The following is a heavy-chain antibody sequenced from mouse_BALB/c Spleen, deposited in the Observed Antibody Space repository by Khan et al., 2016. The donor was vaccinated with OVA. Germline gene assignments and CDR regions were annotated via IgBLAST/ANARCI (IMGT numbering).Heavy chain of an antibody. Sequence: VQLQESGPGLVAPSQSLSITCTVSGFSLTDYGVSWIRQPPGKGLEWLGVVWGGGSTYYNSALKSRLSISKDNSQSQVFLKMNSLQTDDTAMYYCAKGVWSYYYALDYWGQGTSVTVPS. CDR2: VWGGGST. CDR3: AKGVWSYYYALDY. J-gene: IGHJ4*01. V-gene: IGHV2-6-5*01. CDR1: GFSLTDYG.